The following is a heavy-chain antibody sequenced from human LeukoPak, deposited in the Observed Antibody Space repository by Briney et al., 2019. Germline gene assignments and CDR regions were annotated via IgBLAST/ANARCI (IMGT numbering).Heavy chain of an antibody. CDR3: ARVLQDYDFWSGYYNWFDP. V-gene: IGHV4-39*07. Sequence: SETLSLTCTVSGGSISSSSYYWGWIRQPPGKGLEWIGSIYYSGSTYYNPSLKSRVTISVDTSKNQFSLKLSSVTAADTAVYYCARVLQDYDFWSGYYNWFDPWGQGTLVTVSS. CDR2: IYYSGST. CDR1: GGSISSSSYY. D-gene: IGHD3-3*01. J-gene: IGHJ5*02.